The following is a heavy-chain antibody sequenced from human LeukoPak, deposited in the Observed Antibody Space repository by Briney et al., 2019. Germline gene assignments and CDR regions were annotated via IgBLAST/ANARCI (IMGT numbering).Heavy chain of an antibody. CDR3: ARELGSGYYRYFDY. D-gene: IGHD3-22*01. J-gene: IGHJ4*02. CDR1: GYTFTSYN. V-gene: IGHV1-2*02. CDR2: INPNSGGT. Sequence: SVKVSCKASGYTFTSYNIHWVRQAPGQGLEWMGWINPNSGGTNFAQKFQGRVSMTRDTSISTAYMELSRLRSDDTAVYYCARELGSGYYRYFDYWGQGTLVTVSS.